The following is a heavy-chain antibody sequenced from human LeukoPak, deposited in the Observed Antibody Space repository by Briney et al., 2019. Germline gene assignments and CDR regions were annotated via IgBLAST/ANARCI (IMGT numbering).Heavy chain of an antibody. CDR3: ARDNGVVHGVYYMDV. D-gene: IGHD3-3*01. J-gene: IGHJ6*03. Sequence: GGSLRLSCVASGFTVTNSCMTWVRQAPGKGLECVSHIKLDGVEMLYVKCARGSFPISRDSAMMSLCVQMNSLRAEDTAVYCCARDNGVVHGVYYMDVWGKGATVTVS. CDR2: IKLDGVEM. V-gene: IGHV3-7*01. CDR1: GFTVTNSC.